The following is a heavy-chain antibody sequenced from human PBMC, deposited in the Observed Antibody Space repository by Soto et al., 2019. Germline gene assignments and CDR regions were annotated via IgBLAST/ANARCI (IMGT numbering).Heavy chain of an antibody. CDR1: GFTFSSYS. CDR3: ARGTLHNYDFWSGYRFDP. D-gene: IGHD3-3*01. CDR2: ISSSSSTI. V-gene: IGHV3-48*01. Sequence: EVQLVESGGGLVQPGGSLRLSCAASGFTFSSYSMNWVRQAPGKGLEWVSYISSSSSTIYYADSVKGRFTISRDNAKNSLYLQMNSLRGEDTAVYYCARGTLHNYDFWSGYRFDPWGQGTLVTVSS. J-gene: IGHJ5*02.